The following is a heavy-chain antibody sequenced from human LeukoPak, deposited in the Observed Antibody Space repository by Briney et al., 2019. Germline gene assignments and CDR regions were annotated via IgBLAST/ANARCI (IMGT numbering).Heavy chain of an antibody. CDR2: IYYSGST. D-gene: IGHD3-10*01. J-gene: IGHJ4*02. V-gene: IGHV4-59*01. Sequence: SETLSLTCTVSGDSITSYYWSWIRQPPGKGLEWISYIYYSGSTNYNPSLKSRVTISVDTSKNQISLNLTSVTAADTAMYYCARVFYGSGSYYYFDYWGQGTLVTVSS. CDR1: GDSITSYY. CDR3: ARVFYGSGSYYYFDY.